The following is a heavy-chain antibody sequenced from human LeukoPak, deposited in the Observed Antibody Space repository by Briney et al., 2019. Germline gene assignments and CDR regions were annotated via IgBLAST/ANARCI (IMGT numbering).Heavy chain of an antibody. Sequence: TLPLTCAVSGGFISSGGYSWSWIRQPPGKGLEWIGNIYYSGSTYYNPSLKSRVAISIDTSKNQFSLKLSSVTAADTAVYYCASIGTTVTTFDYWGQGTLATVSS. V-gene: IGHV4-30-4*07. CDR2: IYYSGST. CDR3: ASIGTTVTTFDY. CDR1: GGFISSGGYS. J-gene: IGHJ4*02. D-gene: IGHD4-17*01.